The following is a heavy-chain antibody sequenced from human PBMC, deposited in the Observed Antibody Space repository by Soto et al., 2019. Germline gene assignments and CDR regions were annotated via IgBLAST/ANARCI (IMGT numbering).Heavy chain of an antibody. CDR2: INHSGST. Sequence: QVQLQQWGAGLLKPSETLSLTCAVYGGSFSGYYWSWIRQPPGKGLEWIGEINHSGSTNYNPSLKGRVTISVDTSKNQFSLKLSSVTAADTAVYYCARGRDIVVVVAATSPIVRWFDPWGQGTLVTVSS. D-gene: IGHD2-15*01. CDR1: GGSFSGYY. J-gene: IGHJ5*02. CDR3: ARGRDIVVVVAATSPIVRWFDP. V-gene: IGHV4-34*01.